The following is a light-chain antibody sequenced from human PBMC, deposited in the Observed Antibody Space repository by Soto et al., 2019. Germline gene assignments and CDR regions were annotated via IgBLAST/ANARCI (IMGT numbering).Light chain of an antibody. CDR1: QSVSSSY. V-gene: IGKV3-20*01. CDR3: QQYGSSLTWT. CDR2: GAS. Sequence: EIVLTQSPGTLSLSPVERSTLSCSAIQSVSSSYLAWYQQKPGQAPRLLIYGASSRATGIPDRFSGSGSGTDFTLTISRLEPEDFAVYYCQQYGSSLTWTFGQGTKVDIK. J-gene: IGKJ1*01.